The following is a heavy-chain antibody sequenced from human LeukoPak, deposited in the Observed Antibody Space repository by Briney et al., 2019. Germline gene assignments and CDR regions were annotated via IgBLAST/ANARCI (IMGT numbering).Heavy chain of an antibody. CDR2: IYSGGST. Sequence: GGSLRLSCAASGFTVSSNYMSWVRQAPGKGLEWVSVIYSGGSTYYADSVKGRFTISRDNSKNTLYLQMNSLRAEDTAVYYCARVRLMVRGVIRPPYFDYWGQGTLVTVSS. CDR1: GFTVSSNY. D-gene: IGHD3-10*01. CDR3: ARVRLMVRGVIRPPYFDY. J-gene: IGHJ4*02. V-gene: IGHV3-66*01.